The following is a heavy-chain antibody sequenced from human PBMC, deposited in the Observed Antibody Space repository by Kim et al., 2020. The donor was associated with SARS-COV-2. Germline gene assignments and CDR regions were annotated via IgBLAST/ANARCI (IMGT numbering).Heavy chain of an antibody. CDR2: T. V-gene: IGHV4-4*07. Sequence: TDYTPALKRRGSMSLDTSKKQLSLRLCCVTAADTAVYYCARDGANLPFDYWGQGTLVTVSS. J-gene: IGHJ4*02. CDR3: ARDGANLPFDY. D-gene: IGHD7-27*01.